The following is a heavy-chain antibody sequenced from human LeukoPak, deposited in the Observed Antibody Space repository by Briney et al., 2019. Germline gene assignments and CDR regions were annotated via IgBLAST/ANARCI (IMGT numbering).Heavy chain of an antibody. CDR2: IKQDGSEN. CDR3: ARGERSNWYISGLYYMDV. Sequence: GGSLRLSCAASGFTFSNYWMSWVRQAPGKGLEWVANIKQDGSENYYVDSVKGRFTISRDNAKNSLYLQMNSLRVEDTAVYYCARGERSNWYISGLYYMDVWGKGTTVTVSS. V-gene: IGHV3-7*01. CDR1: GFTFSNYW. J-gene: IGHJ6*03. D-gene: IGHD6-13*01.